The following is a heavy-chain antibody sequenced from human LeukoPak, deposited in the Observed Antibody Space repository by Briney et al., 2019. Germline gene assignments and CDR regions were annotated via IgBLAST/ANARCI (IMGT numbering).Heavy chain of an antibody. V-gene: IGHV4-61*02. CDR2: IYATGRN. D-gene: IGHD4-17*01. CDR1: GDSITSGSYY. Sequence: SETLSLTRTVSGDSITSGSYYWSWVRQPAGKGLEWIGRIYATGRNSHNPSLKSRVTLSLDTSKNQFSLNLTSVTAADTALYYCAREAHYGDYSLLWGQGTLVTVSS. J-gene: IGHJ4*02. CDR3: AREAHYGDYSLL.